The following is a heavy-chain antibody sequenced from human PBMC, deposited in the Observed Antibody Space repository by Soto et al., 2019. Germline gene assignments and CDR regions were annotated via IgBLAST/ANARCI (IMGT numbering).Heavy chain of an antibody. D-gene: IGHD3-10*02. CDR3: AKGKYYFVPATSYLDS. CDR2: ISDSGGST. CDR1: GFTFSSHA. Sequence: PGGSMRLSCSASGFTFSSHAMSWVCQAPGKGLEWVSGISDSGGSTYYADSVKGRFTISRDNSKNTLYLQMNSLRAEDTAVYYLAKGKYYFVPATSYLDSWGKGTRATVAS. J-gene: IGHJ1*01. V-gene: IGHV3-23*01.